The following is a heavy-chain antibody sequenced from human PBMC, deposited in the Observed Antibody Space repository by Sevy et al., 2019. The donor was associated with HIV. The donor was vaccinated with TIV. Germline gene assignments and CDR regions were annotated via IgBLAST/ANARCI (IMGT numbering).Heavy chain of an antibody. D-gene: IGHD3-22*01. J-gene: IGHJ1*01. V-gene: IGHV3-23*01. CDR1: GFNFNNYA. CDR3: AKDPYSSGEYFQK. CDR2: ISGSGGRT. Sequence: GGSLRLSCKASGFNFNNYAMSWVRQAPGKGLEWVSTISGSGGRTCTAESVRGRLTISRDNSKRTVYLQMNSLRGDDTAIYYCAKDPYSSGEYFQKWGQGARVTVSS.